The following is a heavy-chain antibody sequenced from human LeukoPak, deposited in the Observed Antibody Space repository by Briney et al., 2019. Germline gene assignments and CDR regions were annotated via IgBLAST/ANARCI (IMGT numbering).Heavy chain of an antibody. V-gene: IGHV4-61*05. CDR3: ARRNDYGGNPDWYFDL. D-gene: IGHD4-23*01. J-gene: IGHJ2*01. Sequence: SETLSLTCTVSGGSITSKSHYWAWIRQPPGKGLEWIGYIYYSGSTNYNPSLKSRVTISVDTSKNQFSLKLSSVTAADTAVYYCARRNDYGGNPDWYFDLWGRGTLVTVSS. CDR2: IYYSGST. CDR1: GGSITSKSHY.